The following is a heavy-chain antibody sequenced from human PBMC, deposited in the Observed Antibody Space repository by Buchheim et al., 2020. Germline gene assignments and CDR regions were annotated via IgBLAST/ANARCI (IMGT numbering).Heavy chain of an antibody. J-gene: IGHJ4*02. D-gene: IGHD3-10*01. CDR2: IKSKTDGGTT. CDR3: NSYYYGSGIQRFDY. V-gene: IGHV3-15*01. CDR1: GFTFNNAW. Sequence: EVQLVESGGGLVKPGGSLRLSCATSGFTFNNAWMSWVRQAPGKGLEWVGRIKSKTDGGTTDYAAPVKGRFTISRDDSKNTLYLQMNSLKPEDTAVYYCNSYYYGSGIQRFDYGGQGTL.